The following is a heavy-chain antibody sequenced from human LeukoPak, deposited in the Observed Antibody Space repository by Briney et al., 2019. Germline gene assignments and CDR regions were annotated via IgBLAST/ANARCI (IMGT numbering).Heavy chain of an antibody. J-gene: IGHJ4*02. D-gene: IGHD5-24*01. V-gene: IGHV3-48*03. CDR1: GFTFSSYE. CDR3: ARVGDGYNYDFDY. CDR2: ISCSGSTI. Sequence: GGSLRLSCAASGFTFSSYEMHWVRQAPGKGLEWVSYISCSGSTIYYADSVKGRFTISRDNAKNSLYLQMNSLRAEDTAVYYCARVGDGYNYDFDYWGQGTLVTVSS.